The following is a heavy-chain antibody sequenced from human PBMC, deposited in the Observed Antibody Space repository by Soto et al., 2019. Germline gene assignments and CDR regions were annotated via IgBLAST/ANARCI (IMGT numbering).Heavy chain of an antibody. J-gene: IGHJ4*02. CDR3: ARPGGFGESHALDY. CDR2: VYPGDAET. Sequence: GESLKISCKGSGYNFSSQWIAWVRQKPGKGLEWMGIVYPGDAETRYSPSFQGQVTMSADKSIDTAYLQWSSLKASDTAMYYCARPGGFGESHALDYWGQGTLVTVSS. V-gene: IGHV5-51*01. D-gene: IGHD3-10*01. CDR1: GYNFSSQW.